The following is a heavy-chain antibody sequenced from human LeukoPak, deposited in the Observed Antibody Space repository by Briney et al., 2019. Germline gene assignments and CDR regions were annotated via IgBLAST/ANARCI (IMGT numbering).Heavy chain of an antibody. D-gene: IGHD1-26*01. V-gene: IGHV4-59*12. J-gene: IGHJ4*02. Sequence: SETLSLTCTVSGGSISSYYWSWIRQPPGKGLEWIGYIYYSGSTNYNPSLKSRVTISVDTSKNQFSLKLSSVTAADTAMYYCARTSGTYFYLFDYWGQGTLVTVSS. CDR2: IYYSGST. CDR3: ARTSGTYFYLFDY. CDR1: GGSISSYY.